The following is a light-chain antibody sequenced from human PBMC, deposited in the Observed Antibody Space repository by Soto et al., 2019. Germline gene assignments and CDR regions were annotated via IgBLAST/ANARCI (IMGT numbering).Light chain of an antibody. V-gene: IGKV1-5*03. CDR1: QSINTW. Sequence: DIQMTQSPSTLSASVGDRVTITCRARQSINTWLAWYQQKPGKAPKLLIYKASSLESGVPSRFSESGSGTEFTLTISRLQPDDFATYYCQHYNNYSRTFGQGAKVESK. CDR3: QHYNNYSRT. J-gene: IGKJ1*01. CDR2: KAS.